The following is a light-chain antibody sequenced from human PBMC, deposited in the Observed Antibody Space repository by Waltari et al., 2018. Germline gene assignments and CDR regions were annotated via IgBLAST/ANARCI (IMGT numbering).Light chain of an antibody. Sequence: DIVMTQSPDSLAVSLGDRATITCKSSQSLLFTSNHKDYSGWYQQKPGQPPKLLIYWASTREPGVPDRFTGSGSGTDFALIIDNLQPEDVAVYYCQQFYRRPLTFGGGTKVEIK. V-gene: IGKV4-1*01. CDR1: QSLLFTSNHKDY. CDR3: QQFYRRPLT. CDR2: WAS. J-gene: IGKJ4*01.